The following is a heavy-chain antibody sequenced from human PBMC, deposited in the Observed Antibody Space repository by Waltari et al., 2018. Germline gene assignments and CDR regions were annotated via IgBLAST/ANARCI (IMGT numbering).Heavy chain of an antibody. V-gene: IGHV4-34*01. D-gene: IGHD3-22*01. CDR1: GGSFSGYY. CDR2: INHSGVT. CDR3: ARAGTTMIVAYYFDS. J-gene: IGHJ4*02. Sequence: QVQLQQWGAGPLKPSETLSLTCAGYGGSFSGYYWSWIRQPPGKGLEWIGEINHSGVTNCYPTLKSRVTVSVDTCKNQCSLKLSCVTAADTAVYYCARAGTTMIVAYYFDSWGQGTLVTVSS.